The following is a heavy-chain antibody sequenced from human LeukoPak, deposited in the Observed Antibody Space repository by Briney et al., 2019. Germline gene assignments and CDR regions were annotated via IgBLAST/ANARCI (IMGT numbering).Heavy chain of an antibody. J-gene: IGHJ6*03. CDR3: ARHPSTRRYTDYYYMDV. CDR1: GYSFTSYW. V-gene: IGHV5-51*01. CDR2: IYPGDSDT. Sequence: GESLKISCKGSGYSFTSYWIGWVRQMPGKGLEWMGIIYPGDSDTRYSPSFRGQVTISADKSISTAYLQWSSLKASDTAMYYCARHPSTRRYTDYYYMDVWGQGTTVTVSS. D-gene: IGHD2-2*02.